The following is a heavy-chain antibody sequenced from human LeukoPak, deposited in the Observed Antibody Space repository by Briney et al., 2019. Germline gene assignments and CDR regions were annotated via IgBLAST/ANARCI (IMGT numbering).Heavy chain of an antibody. Sequence: GGSLRLSCAASGFTFSSYWMSWVRQAPGKGLEWVANIKQDGSEKYYVDSVKGRFTISRDNAKNSLYLQMNSLRAEDTAVNYCARGTLDQLNWFDPWGQGTLVTVSS. J-gene: IGHJ5*02. CDR2: IKQDGSEK. CDR1: GFTFSSYW. D-gene: IGHD2-2*01. CDR3: ARGTLDQLNWFDP. V-gene: IGHV3-7*01.